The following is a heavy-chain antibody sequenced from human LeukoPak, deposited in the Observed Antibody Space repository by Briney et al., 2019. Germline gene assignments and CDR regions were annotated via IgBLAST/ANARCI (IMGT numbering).Heavy chain of an antibody. D-gene: IGHD5-18*01. CDR2: IYYSGST. J-gene: IGHJ4*02. V-gene: IGHV4-31*03. CDR3: AREAGYSYGPPLDY. CDR1: GGSISSGGYY. Sequence: SETLSLTCTVSGGSISSGGYYWSWIRQHPGTGLEWIGYIYYSGSTYYNPSLKSRVTMSVDTSKNQFSLKLSSVTAADTAVYYCAREAGYSYGPPLDYWGQGTLVTVSS.